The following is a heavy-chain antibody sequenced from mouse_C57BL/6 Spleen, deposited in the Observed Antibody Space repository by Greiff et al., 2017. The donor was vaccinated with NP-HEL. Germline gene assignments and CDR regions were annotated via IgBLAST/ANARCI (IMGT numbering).Heavy chain of an antibody. CDR2: IYPGNSDT. D-gene: IGHD2-3*01. Sequence: EVQLQESGTVLARPGASVKMSCKTSGYTFTSYWMHWVKQRPGQGLEWIGAIYPGNSDTSYNQKFKGKAKLTAVTSASTAYMELSSLTNEDSAVYYCTRKFYDGYYEGYFDYWGQGTTLTVSS. J-gene: IGHJ2*01. V-gene: IGHV1-5*01. CDR3: TRKFYDGYYEGYFDY. CDR1: GYTFTSYW.